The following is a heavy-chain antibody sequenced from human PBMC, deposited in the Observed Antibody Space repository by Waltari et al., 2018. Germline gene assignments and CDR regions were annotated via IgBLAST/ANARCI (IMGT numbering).Heavy chain of an antibody. Sequence: QAQLHQWGAGLLKPSETLSLTCAVSGGSFSGYFWSWIRQSPGKGLEWIGEINRDGTANYNPSLKGRVGMSVDTIKSQISLSLSSVAAADAAVYYCARVGDYHGSGRFGLDVWGRGTRVTVSS. CDR1: GGSFSGYF. V-gene: IGHV4-34*01. CDR2: INRDGTA. J-gene: IGHJ6*02. CDR3: ARVGDYHGSGRFGLDV. D-gene: IGHD3-10*01.